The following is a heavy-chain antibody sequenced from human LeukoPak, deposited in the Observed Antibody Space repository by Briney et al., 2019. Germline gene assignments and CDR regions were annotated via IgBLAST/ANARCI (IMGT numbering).Heavy chain of an antibody. CDR1: GFAFNDHV. D-gene: IGHD5-24*01. Sequence: PGGSLRLSCAASGFAFNDHVMNWVRQAPGKGLEWVSVIYSGGSTYYADSVKGRFTISRDNSKNTLYLQMNSLRAEDTAVYYCARIGRWLQLRYFDYWGQGTLVTVSS. J-gene: IGHJ4*02. CDR2: IYSGGST. V-gene: IGHV3-66*01. CDR3: ARIGRWLQLRYFDY.